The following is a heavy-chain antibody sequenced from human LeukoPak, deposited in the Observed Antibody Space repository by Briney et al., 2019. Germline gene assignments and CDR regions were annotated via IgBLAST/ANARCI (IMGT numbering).Heavy chain of an antibody. V-gene: IGHV4-30-4*01. D-gene: IGHD2-21*02. J-gene: IGHJ5*02. CDR2: IYYSGST. CDR3: ARDLAYCGGDCYSQYNWFDP. Sequence: SQTLSLTCTVSGGSISSGDYYWSWIRQPPGKGLEWIGYIYYSGSTYYNPSLKSRVTISVDTSKNQFSLNLSSVTAADTAVYYCARDLAYCGGDCYSQYNWFDPWGQGTLVTVSS. CDR1: GGSISSGDYY.